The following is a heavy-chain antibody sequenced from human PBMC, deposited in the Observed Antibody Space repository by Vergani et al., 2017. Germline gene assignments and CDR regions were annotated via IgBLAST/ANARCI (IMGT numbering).Heavy chain of an antibody. Sequence: QVQLQESGPGLVKPSETLSLTCTVSDGSISSYYWSGIRQPPGKGLEWIGEINNDGHTNYDPSLESRVTVSRDTAKNQFSLNLMSVTAADTAVYYCARVVMYCWVDPWGQGTLVTVSS. CDR1: DGSISSYY. V-gene: IGHV4-59*12. D-gene: IGHD2-15*01. J-gene: IGHJ5*02. CDR3: ARVVMYCWVDP. CDR2: INNDGHT.